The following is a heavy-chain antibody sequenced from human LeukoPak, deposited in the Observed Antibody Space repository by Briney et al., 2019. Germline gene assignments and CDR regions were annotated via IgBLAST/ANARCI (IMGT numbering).Heavy chain of an antibody. J-gene: IGHJ4*02. V-gene: IGHV4-61*02. Sequence: PSQTLSLTCTVSGGSISSNNYYWSWIRQPAGKGLEWIGRISPSGSTNYNPSLKSRVTISVDTSKNQFSLKLSSVTAADTAVYYCARDPLYGDTQAYWGQGTLVTVSS. CDR1: GGSISSNNYY. CDR2: ISPSGST. CDR3: ARDPLYGDTQAY. D-gene: IGHD4-17*01.